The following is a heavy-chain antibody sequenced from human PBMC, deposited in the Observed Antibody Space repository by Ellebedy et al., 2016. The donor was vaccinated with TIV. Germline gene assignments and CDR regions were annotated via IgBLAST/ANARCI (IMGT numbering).Heavy chain of an antibody. CDR1: GFTFSTYT. J-gene: IGHJ4*02. CDR3: AREVGSLWYLDY. CDR2: INGDASSI. V-gene: IGHV3-74*01. Sequence: GESLKISCAASGFTFSTYTMNWVRQAPGKGLVWVSRINGDASSISHADSVKGRFTISRDNAKNTLYLQMNTLRAEDTAVYYCAREVGSLWYLDYWGQGTLVTVSS. D-gene: IGHD3-10*01.